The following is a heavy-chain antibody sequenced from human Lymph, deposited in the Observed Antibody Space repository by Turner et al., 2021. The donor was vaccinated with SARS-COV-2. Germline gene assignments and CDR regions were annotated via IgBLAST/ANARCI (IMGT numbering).Heavy chain of an antibody. CDR3: AKDPGYCSGGSCYSRTYFDF. CDR1: GFTFDDYA. CDR2: ISGDGGGT. Sequence: GESGGGVVQPGGSLRLSCAASGFTFDDYAMHWVRQAPGKGLEWVSLISGDGGGTYYADSVKGRFTISRGNSKNSLSLQMNSLRAEDTALYYCAKDPGYCSGGSCYSRTYFDFWGQGTLVTVSA. D-gene: IGHD2-15*01. V-gene: IGHV3-43*02. J-gene: IGHJ4*02.